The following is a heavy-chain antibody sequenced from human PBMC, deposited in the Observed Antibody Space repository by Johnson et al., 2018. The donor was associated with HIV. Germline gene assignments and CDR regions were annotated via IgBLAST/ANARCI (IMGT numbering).Heavy chain of an antibody. V-gene: IGHV3-7*05. Sequence: VQLVESGGGLVQPGGSLRLSCPASGFTFSSYWMNWVRQAPGKGLEWVANIKQDGSEKYYVDSVKGRFTISRDNAKNSLYLQMNSLRAEDTAMYYCARAPRWFNVFDIWGQGTMVTVSS. CDR3: ARAPRWFNVFDI. CDR2: IKQDGSEK. CDR1: GFTFSSYW. D-gene: IGHD4-23*01. J-gene: IGHJ3*02.